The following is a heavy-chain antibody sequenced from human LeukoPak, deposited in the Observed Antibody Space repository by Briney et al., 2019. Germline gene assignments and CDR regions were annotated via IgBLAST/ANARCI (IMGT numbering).Heavy chain of an antibody. CDR1: GGSISSYY. CDR3: ARLNSGSYLNLDY. D-gene: IGHD1-26*01. V-gene: IGHV4-59*01. Sequence: PETLSLTCTVSGGSISSYYWSWLRQPPGKGLEWIGYIYYSGSTNYNPSLKSRGTISVDTSKNQFSLKLSSVTAADTAVYYCARLNSGSYLNLDYWGQGTLVTVSS. CDR2: IYYSGST. J-gene: IGHJ4*02.